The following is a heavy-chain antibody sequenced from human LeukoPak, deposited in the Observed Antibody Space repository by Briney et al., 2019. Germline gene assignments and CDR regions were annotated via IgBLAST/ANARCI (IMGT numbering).Heavy chain of an antibody. V-gene: IGHV3-23*01. J-gene: IGHJ4*02. CDR1: GSTFSSYS. CDR3: AKDRRAGSYDY. D-gene: IGHD1-26*01. CDR2: ISGSGGNT. Sequence: PGGSLRLSCAASGSTFSSYSMNWVRQAPGKGLEWVSAISGSGGNTYYADSVKGRFTISRDNSKNTLYLQMNSLRAEDTAVYYCAKDRRAGSYDYWGQGTLVTVSS.